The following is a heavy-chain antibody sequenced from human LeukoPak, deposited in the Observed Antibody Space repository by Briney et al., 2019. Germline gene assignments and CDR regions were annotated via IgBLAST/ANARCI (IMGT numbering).Heavy chain of an antibody. CDR1: GFTFTSSA. V-gene: IGHV1-58*02. D-gene: IGHD2-21*02. CDR3: AAEGVDCGGDCYPN. CDR2: IVVGSGNT. Sequence: GASVKVSCKASGFTFTSSAMQWVRQARGQRLEWIGWIVVGSGNTNYAQKFQERVTITRDMSTSTAYMELGSLRSEDTAVYYCAAEGVDCGGDCYPNWGQGTLVTVSS. J-gene: IGHJ4*02.